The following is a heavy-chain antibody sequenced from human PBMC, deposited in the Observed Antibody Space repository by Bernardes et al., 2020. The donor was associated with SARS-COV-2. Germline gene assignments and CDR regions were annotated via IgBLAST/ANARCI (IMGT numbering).Heavy chain of an antibody. D-gene: IGHD6-19*01. CDR2: ISTSTSTT. CDR1: GFVFSTYS. Sequence: GGSLRLSCAASGFVFSTYSMNWVRQAPGKGLEWVSYISTSTSTTDYADSVKGRFTISRDNAKNTLYLQMNSLRAEDTAVYYCAKWLGTGYYFDYWGQGTLVTVSS. CDR3: AKWLGTGYYFDY. J-gene: IGHJ4*02. V-gene: IGHV3-48*01.